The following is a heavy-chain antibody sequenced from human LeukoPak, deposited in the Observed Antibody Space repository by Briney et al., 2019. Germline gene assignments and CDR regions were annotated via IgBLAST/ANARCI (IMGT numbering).Heavy chain of an antibody. CDR3: ARIAYGSGSLVPGMDV. CDR2: INHSGST. CDR1: GGSFSGYY. J-gene: IGHJ6*02. V-gene: IGHV4-34*01. Sequence: SETLSLTCAVYGGSFSGYYWSWIRQPPGKGLEWIGEINHSGSTNYNPSLKSRVTISVDTSKNQFSLKLSSVTAADTAVYYCARIAYGSGSLVPGMDVWGQGTTVTVSS. D-gene: IGHD3-10*01.